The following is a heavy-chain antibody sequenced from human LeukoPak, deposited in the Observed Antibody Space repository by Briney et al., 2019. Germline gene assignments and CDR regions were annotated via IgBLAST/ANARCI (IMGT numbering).Heavy chain of an antibody. V-gene: IGHV4-59*01. CDR1: GGSISSYY. CDR2: IYYSGST. CDR3: ARVAKYYDSSGYSFDY. D-gene: IGHD3-22*01. J-gene: IGHJ4*02. Sequence: SETLSLTCTVSGGSISSYYWSWIRQPPGKGLEWIGYIYYSGSTNYNPSLKSRVTISVDTSKNQFSLKLSSVTAADTAVYYCARVAKYYDSSGYSFDYWGQGTLVIVSS.